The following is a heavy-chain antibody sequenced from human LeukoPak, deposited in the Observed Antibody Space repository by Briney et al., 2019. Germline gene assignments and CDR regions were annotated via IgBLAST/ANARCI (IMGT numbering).Heavy chain of an antibody. Sequence: ASVKVSCKVSGYTLTELSMHWVRQALGKGLEWMGGFDPEDGETIYAQKFQGRVTMTEDTSTDTAYMELSSLRSEDTAVYYCGTMRGNPGAFDIWGQGTMVTVSS. D-gene: IGHD3-22*01. V-gene: IGHV1-24*01. CDR3: GTMRGNPGAFDI. J-gene: IGHJ3*02. CDR1: GYTLTELS. CDR2: FDPEDGET.